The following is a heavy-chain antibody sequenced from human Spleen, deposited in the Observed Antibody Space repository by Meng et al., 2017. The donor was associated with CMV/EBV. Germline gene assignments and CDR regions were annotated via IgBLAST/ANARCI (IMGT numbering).Heavy chain of an antibody. V-gene: IGHV4-34*01. CDR2: IKHSGST. CDR3: ARGGSFGPD. J-gene: IGHJ4*02. D-gene: IGHD3-10*01. Sequence: LSLTCAGYGGACSGYYWSWIRQPPGKGLEWIGEIKHSGSTNYNPSRKSRVTISVDTSKNQFSLKLSSVTAADTAVYYCARGGSFGPDWGQGTLVTVSS. CDR1: GGACSGYY.